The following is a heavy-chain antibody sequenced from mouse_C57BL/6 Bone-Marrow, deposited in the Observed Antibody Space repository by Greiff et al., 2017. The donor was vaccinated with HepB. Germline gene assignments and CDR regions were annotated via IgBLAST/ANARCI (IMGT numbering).Heavy chain of an antibody. V-gene: IGHV1-62-2*01. CDR1: GYTFTEYT. CDR2: FYPGSGSI. CDR3: ARHEPITTVVATGPFDY. J-gene: IGHJ2*01. D-gene: IGHD1-1*01. Sequence: VQLQESGAELVKPGASVKLSCKASGYTFTEYTIHWVKQRSGQGLEWIGWFYPGSGSIKYNEKFKDKATLTADKSSSTVYMELSRLTSEDSAVYFCARHEPITTVVATGPFDYWGKGTTLTVSS.